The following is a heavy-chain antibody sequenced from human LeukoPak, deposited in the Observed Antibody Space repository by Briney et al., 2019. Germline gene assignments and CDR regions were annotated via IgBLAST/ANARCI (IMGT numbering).Heavy chain of an antibody. CDR2: IWYDGSNK. Sequence: GGSLRLSCAASEFTFNIYDMHWVRQAPGKGLEWVAVIWYDGSNKYYADSVKGRFTISRDNSKNSLYLQMNSLRDEDTAVYFCVRDIRYAFDVWGQGTVVTVSS. V-gene: IGHV3-33*01. CDR1: EFTFNIYD. J-gene: IGHJ3*01. CDR3: VRDIRYAFDV.